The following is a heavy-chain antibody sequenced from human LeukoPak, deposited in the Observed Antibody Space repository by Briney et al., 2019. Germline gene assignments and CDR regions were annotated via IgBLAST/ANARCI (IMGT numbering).Heavy chain of an antibody. D-gene: IGHD1-26*01. Sequence: PGRSLRLSCAASGFTFSSYAMHWVRQAPGKGLEWVAVISYDGSNKYYADSVKGRFTISRDNSKNTLYLQMNSLRAEDTAVYYCARKASGSYLYYYYGMDVWGQGTTVTVSS. CDR1: GFTFSSYA. V-gene: IGHV3-30-3*01. J-gene: IGHJ6*02. CDR3: ARKASGSYLYYYYGMDV. CDR2: ISYDGSNK.